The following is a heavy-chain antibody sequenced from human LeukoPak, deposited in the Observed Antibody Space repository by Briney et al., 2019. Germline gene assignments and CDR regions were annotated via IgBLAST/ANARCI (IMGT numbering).Heavy chain of an antibody. D-gene: IGHD5-12*01. CDR1: GFTFSSYW. J-gene: IGHJ4*02. CDR2: IKPDGSSM. Sequence: GGSLRLSCAASGFTFSSYWVNWVRQAPGKGLVWVSRIKPDGSSMSYADSVQGRFTISRDNAKNTLYLQMNSLRAEDTAVYYCATLYGGSTDYWGQGTLVTVSS. CDR3: ATLYGGSTDY. V-gene: IGHV3-74*01.